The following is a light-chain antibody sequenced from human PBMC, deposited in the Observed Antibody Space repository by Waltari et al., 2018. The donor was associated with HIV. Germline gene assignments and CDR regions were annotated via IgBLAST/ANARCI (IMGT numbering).Light chain of an antibody. Sequence: QSALTQPASVSESPGQSITISSAGTSHDVGSYNYSSWYQQHPGKAPKLMIYDVSNRPSGVSNRFSGSKSGNTASLTISGLQAEDEADYYCTSYTSSSTIVFGGGTKLTVL. CDR2: DVS. J-gene: IGLJ2*01. CDR3: TSYTSSSTIV. V-gene: IGLV2-14*01. CDR1: SHDVGSYNY.